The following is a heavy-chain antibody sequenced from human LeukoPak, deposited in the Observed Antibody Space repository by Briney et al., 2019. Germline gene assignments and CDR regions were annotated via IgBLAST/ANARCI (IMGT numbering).Heavy chain of an antibody. D-gene: IGHD3-22*01. V-gene: IGHV4-59*08. J-gene: IGHJ4*02. CDR2: IYYSGST. Sequence: PSETLSLTCTVSGGSISSYYWSWIQQPPGKGLEWIGYIYYSGSTNYNPSLKSRVTISVDTSKNQFSLKLSSVTAADTAVYYCARRSEAYDSSGYYYYFDYWGQGTLVTVSS. CDR1: GGSISSYY. CDR3: ARRSEAYDSSGYYYYFDY.